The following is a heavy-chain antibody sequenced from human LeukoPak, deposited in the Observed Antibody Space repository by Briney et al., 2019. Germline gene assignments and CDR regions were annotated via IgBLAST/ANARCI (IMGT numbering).Heavy chain of an antibody. CDR2: INQDGSEK. D-gene: IGHD4/OR15-4a*01. V-gene: IGHV3-7*05. Sequence: ETLSLTCTVSGGSISSSSYYWGWIRQAPGKGLEWVANINQDGSEKYYVDSVKGRFTISRDNAKNSLSLQMNSLSAEDTAVYYCARGARVPALFDYWGQGTLVTVSS. J-gene: IGHJ4*02. CDR1: GGSISSSSYY. CDR3: ARGARVPALFDY.